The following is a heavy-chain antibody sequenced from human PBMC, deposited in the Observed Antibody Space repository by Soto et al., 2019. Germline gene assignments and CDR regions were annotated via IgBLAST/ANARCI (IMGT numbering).Heavy chain of an antibody. CDR1: GGSMIAYY. CDR2: TYYSGST. Sequence: KTSETLSLTCTVSGGSMIAYYWNWMRQPPGKGLQWIGYTYYSGSTTYNPSLKSRVTISVDSSKNQFSLKLDSVTPADTAVYYCARVRGTAGNWFDPWGQGTLVTVSS. D-gene: IGHD6-13*01. CDR3: ARVRGTAGNWFDP. J-gene: IGHJ5*02. V-gene: IGHV4-59*01.